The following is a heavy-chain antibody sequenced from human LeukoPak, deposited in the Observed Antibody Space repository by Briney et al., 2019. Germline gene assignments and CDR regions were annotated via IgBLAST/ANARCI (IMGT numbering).Heavy chain of an antibody. CDR1: GGSISSYY. J-gene: IGHJ4*02. D-gene: IGHD3-3*01. V-gene: IGHV4-59*01. Sequence: PSETLSLTCTVSGGSISSYYWSWIRQPPGKGLEWIGYIYDSGSTNYNPSLKSRVTISVDTPKNQSSLKLSSVTAADTAVYYCARLGVDRRFLEWPRKRRYYFDYWGQGTLVTVSS. CDR3: ARLGVDRRFLEWPRKRRYYFDY. CDR2: IYDSGST.